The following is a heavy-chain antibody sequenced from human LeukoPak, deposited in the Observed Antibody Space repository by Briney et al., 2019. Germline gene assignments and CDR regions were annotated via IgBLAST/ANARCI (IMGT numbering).Heavy chain of an antibody. CDR3: ARHYMDV. CDR1: GGSISSSSYY. Sequence: SETLSLTCTVSGGSISSSSYYWGWIRQPPGKGLEWIGSTYYSGSTYYNPSLKSRVTISVDTSKNQFSLKLSSVTAADTAVYYCARHYMDVWGKGTTVTISS. V-gene: IGHV4-39*01. CDR2: TYYSGST. J-gene: IGHJ6*03.